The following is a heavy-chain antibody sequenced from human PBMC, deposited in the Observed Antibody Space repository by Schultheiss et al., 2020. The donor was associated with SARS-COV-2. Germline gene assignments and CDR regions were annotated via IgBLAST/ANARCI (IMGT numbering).Heavy chain of an antibody. CDR3: ARRGWQQLFDY. Sequence: SETLSLTCTVSGYSISSGYYWGWIRQPPGKGLEWIGSIYHSGSTYYNPSLRTRLTISVDTSKNQFSLTLTSVTAADTAVYYCARRGWQQLFDYWGQGTLVTVSS. CDR1: GYSISSGYY. D-gene: IGHD6-13*01. CDR2: IYHSGST. J-gene: IGHJ4*02. V-gene: IGHV4-38-2*02.